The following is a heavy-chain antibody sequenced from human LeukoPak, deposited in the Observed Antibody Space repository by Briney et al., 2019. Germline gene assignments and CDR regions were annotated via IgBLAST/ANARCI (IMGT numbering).Heavy chain of an antibody. CDR3: AREQTGDSSGWYSEGGKFDY. J-gene: IGHJ4*02. CDR1: GFTFSSYG. D-gene: IGHD6-19*01. CDR2: ISYDGSNK. Sequence: GGSLRLSCAASGFTFSSYGMHWVRQAPGKGLEWVAVISYDGSNKYYADSVKGRFTISRDNSKNTLYLQMNSLRAEDTAVYYCAREQTGDSSGWYSEGGKFDYWGQGTLVTVSS. V-gene: IGHV3-30*03.